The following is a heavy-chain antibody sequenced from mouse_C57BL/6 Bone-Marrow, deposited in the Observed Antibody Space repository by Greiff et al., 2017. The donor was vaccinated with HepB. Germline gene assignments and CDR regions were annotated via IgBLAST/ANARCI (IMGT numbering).Heavy chain of an antibody. Sequence: QVQLQQPGAELVKPGASVKMSCKASGYTFTSYWITWVKQRPGQGLEWIGDIYPGSGSTNYNEKFKSKATLTAYTSSSTAYMQLSSLTSEDSAVYYCAIKTTPSWGFAYWGQGTLVTVSA. J-gene: IGHJ3*01. V-gene: IGHV1-55*01. CDR2: IYPGSGST. CDR3: AIKTTPSWGFAY. D-gene: IGHD1-1*01. CDR1: GYTFTSYW.